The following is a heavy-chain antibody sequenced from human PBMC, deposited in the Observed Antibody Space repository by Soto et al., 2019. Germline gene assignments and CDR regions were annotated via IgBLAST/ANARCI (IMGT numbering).Heavy chain of an antibody. Sequence: QITLKESGPPLVKPTQTLTLTCTFSGFSLSTSGVGVGWIRQPPGKALEWLALIYWDDDKRYSPSLKSRLTITKDTSKXXVXLXXTNMDPVDIATYYCARAYYYGSGRPHYYYYYGMDVWGQGTTVTVSS. V-gene: IGHV2-5*02. CDR1: GFSLSTSGVG. J-gene: IGHJ6*02. CDR3: ARAYYYGSGRPHYYYYYGMDV. D-gene: IGHD3-10*01. CDR2: IYWDDDK.